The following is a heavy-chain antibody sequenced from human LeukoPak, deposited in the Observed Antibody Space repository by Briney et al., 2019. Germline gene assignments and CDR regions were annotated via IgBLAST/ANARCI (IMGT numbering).Heavy chain of an antibody. V-gene: IGHV1-69*06. CDR3: AREDCSGGSCYSEGSFDNWFDP. J-gene: IGHJ5*02. CDR2: IIPIFGTA. Sequence: SVTVSCKASGGTFSSYAISWVRQAPGQGLEWMGGIIPIFGTANYAQKFQGRVTITADKSTSTAYMELSSLRSEDTAEYYCAREDCSGGSCYSEGSFDNWFDPWGQGTLVTVSS. CDR1: GGTFSSYA. D-gene: IGHD2-15*01.